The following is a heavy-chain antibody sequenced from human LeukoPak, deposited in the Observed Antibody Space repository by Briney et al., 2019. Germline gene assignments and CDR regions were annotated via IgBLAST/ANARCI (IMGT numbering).Heavy chain of an antibody. J-gene: IGHJ3*02. CDR1: GGSFSGYY. D-gene: IGHD4-17*01. CDR3: ARANGDYTLDAFDI. CDR2: INHSGST. V-gene: IGHV4-34*01. Sequence: SETLSLTCAVYGGSFSGYYWSRIRQPPGKGLEWIGEINHSGSTNYNPSLKSRVTISVDTSKNQFSLKLSSVTAADTAVYYCARANGDYTLDAFDIWGQGTMVTVSS.